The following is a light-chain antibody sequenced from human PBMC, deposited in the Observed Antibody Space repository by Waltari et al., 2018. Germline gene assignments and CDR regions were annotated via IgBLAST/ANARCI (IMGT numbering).Light chain of an antibody. Sequence: TITCQASEDIRTYLNWYQQKPGKAPKLLIYDASNLETGVPSRFSGSGSGTDFTLTISSLQPEDLATYYCQQHDNLPSFTFGGGTKVEI. J-gene: IGKJ4*01. CDR3: QQHDNLPSFT. CDR1: EDIRTY. V-gene: IGKV1-33*01. CDR2: DAS.